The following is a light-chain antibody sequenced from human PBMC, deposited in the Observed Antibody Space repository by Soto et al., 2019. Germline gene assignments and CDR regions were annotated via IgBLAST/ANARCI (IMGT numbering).Light chain of an antibody. CDR2: AAS. Sequence: DIQMTQSPSSLSASVGDRVTITCRASQSVNTYLHWYQQNAGQAPKLLIYAASNLQSGVPSRFSGRGSGTDFTLTVESLQPEDFATYYCQQGYSNPWTFGQGTKVDIK. CDR3: QQGYSNPWT. V-gene: IGKV1-39*01. J-gene: IGKJ1*01. CDR1: QSVNTY.